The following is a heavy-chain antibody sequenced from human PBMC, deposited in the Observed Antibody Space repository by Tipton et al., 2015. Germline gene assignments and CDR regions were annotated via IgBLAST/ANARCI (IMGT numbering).Heavy chain of an antibody. CDR2: ISHSGNT. D-gene: IGHD3-10*01. J-gene: IGHJ5*02. CDR1: AYSISSDYY. Sequence: TLSLTCAVSAYSISSDYYWGWIRQPPGKGLEWIGSISHSGNTYYNPSLKSRVTMSRDTSKNQFSLKLTSVTAANTAVYFCARGNRGGVGWRAPYWFDPWGLGTLVTVSS. CDR3: ARGNRGGVGWRAPYWFDP. V-gene: IGHV4-38-2*01.